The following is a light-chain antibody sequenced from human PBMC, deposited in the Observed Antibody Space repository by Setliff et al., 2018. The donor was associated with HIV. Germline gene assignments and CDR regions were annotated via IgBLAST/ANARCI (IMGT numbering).Light chain of an antibody. CDR3: NSYRSRSTYV. CDR1: TSDIGAFNF. J-gene: IGLJ1*01. V-gene: IGLV2-14*01. CDR2: EVN. Sequence: QSVLTQPASVSGPPGQSITISCTGTTSDIGAFNFVSWYQQHPGKAPKLIIYEVNYRPSGVSTRFSGSKSGNTASLTISGLQAEDEADYYCNSYRSRSTYVFGTGTQLTVL.